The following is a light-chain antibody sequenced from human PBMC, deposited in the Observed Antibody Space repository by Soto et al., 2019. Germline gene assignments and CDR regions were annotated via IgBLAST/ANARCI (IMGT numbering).Light chain of an antibody. CDR2: EVS. V-gene: IGLV2-14*01. J-gene: IGLJ2*01. Sequence: QSALTQPAAVSGSPGQSITISCTGTSSDVGGYDFVSWYQHHPGRAPKLIIYEVSSRPSGVSYRFSGSKSGNTASLTISGLQSEDEAEYHCSSYRRDTTQVQFGGGAKLTVL. CDR1: SSDVGGYDF. CDR3: SSYRRDTTQVQ.